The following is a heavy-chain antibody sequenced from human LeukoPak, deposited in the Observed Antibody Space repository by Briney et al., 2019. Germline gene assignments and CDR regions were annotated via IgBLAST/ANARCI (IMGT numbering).Heavy chain of an antibody. CDR1: GFTFSSYS. J-gene: IGHJ4*02. CDR2: ISSSSSYI. D-gene: IGHD3-9*01. V-gene: IGHV3-21*01. CDR3: ATSPVGLRYFDWPMGYDY. Sequence: GGSLRLSCAASGFTFSSYSTNWVRQAPGKGLEWVSSISSSSSYIYYADSVKGRFTISRDNAKNSLYLQMNSLRAEDTAVYYCATSPVGLRYFDWPMGYDYWGQGTLVTVSS.